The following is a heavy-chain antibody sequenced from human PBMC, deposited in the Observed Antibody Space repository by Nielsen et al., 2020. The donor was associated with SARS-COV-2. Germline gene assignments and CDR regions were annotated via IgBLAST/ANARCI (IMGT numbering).Heavy chain of an antibody. D-gene: IGHD6-19*01. CDR3: ARLGSGRGPGEY. CDR1: GYTFTSYA. Sequence: ASVKVPCKASGYTFTSYAMHWVRQAPGQRLEWMGWINAGNGNTKYSQKFQGRVTITRDTSASTAYMELSSLRSEDTAVYYCARLGSGRGPGEYWGQGTLVTVSS. CDR2: INAGNGNT. V-gene: IGHV1-3*01. J-gene: IGHJ4*02.